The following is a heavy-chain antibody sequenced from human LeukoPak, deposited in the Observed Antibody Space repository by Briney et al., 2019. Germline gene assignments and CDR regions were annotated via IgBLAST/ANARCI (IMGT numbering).Heavy chain of an antibody. CDR1: GGTFSTHA. D-gene: IGHD2-2*01. Sequence: ASVKVSCKASGGTFSTHAISWVRQAPGQGLEWMGGLIPIFALANYAQKFQGRLTITADESTNTAYLELSSLRFEDTAVYYCARVECSTTNCHTRTQNYSLDVWGTGTPVTVSS. CDR3: ARVECSTTNCHTRTQNYSLDV. J-gene: IGHJ6*03. CDR2: LIPIFALA. V-gene: IGHV1-69*13.